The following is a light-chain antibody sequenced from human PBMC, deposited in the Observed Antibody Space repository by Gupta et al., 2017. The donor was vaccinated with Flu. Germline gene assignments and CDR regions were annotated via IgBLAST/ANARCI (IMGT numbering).Light chain of an antibody. J-gene: IGLJ3*02. CDR3: QSYDSSRCRWV. CDR2: GNG. V-gene: IGLV1-40*01. CDR1: SANIGAGFD. Sequence: QSVLPQPPLAQGAPGQRSIISCTGNSANIGAGFDVHWYQKLPATAPKLLISGNGDRPSGVPDRFSGSKSGTSASLAITRLQADDDADYYCQSYDSSRCRWVFGGGTTLTVL.